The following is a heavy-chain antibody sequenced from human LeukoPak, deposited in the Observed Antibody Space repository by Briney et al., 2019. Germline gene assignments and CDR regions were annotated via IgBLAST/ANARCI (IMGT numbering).Heavy chain of an antibody. CDR3: ARVGGTNVFDI. D-gene: IGHD1-26*01. Sequence: QTGGSLRLSCAASGFTFSSYAMHWVRQAPGKGLEYVSAISSNGGTTYYSNSVKGRFTISRDNFKNTLYLQMGSLRVEDMAVYYCARVGGTNVFDIWGQGTMVTVSS. CDR1: GFTFSSYA. CDR2: ISSNGGTT. V-gene: IGHV3-64*01. J-gene: IGHJ3*02.